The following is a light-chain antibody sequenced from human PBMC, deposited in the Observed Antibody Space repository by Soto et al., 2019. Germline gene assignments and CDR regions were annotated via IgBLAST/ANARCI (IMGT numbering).Light chain of an antibody. CDR3: QSYDSSTVV. V-gene: IGLV6-57*04. Sequence: NFMLTQPHSVSESPGKTVTISCTRSSGIIASNYVQWYQQRPGSVPTTVIYEGNQRPSGVPDRFSGSTDGSSNSASLTISGLQTEDEADYYFQSYDSSTVVFGGGTKLTVL. CDR1: SGIIASNY. J-gene: IGLJ2*01. CDR2: EGN.